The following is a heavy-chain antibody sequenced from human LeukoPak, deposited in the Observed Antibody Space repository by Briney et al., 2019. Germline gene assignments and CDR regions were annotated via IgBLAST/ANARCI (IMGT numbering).Heavy chain of an antibody. D-gene: IGHD5-12*01. CDR3: ARQYSGYLRNWFDP. CDR2: IYYSGST. J-gene: IGHJ5*02. CDR1: GGSISSYY. V-gene: IGHV4-59*08. Sequence: SETLSLTCTVSGGSISSYYWSWIRQPPGEGLEWIGYIYYSGSTNYNPSLKWRVTISVDTSKNQFSLKLSSVPAADTAVYYCARQYSGYLRNWFDPWGQGTLVTVSS.